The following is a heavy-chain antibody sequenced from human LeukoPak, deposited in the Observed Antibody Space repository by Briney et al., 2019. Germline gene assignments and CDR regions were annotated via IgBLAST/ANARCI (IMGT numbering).Heavy chain of an antibody. V-gene: IGHV3-21*01. J-gene: IGHJ2*01. CDR3: ARRIAGTATGGYFEP. D-gene: IGHD6-19*01. CDR1: GFTFSSYS. CDR2: ISSTSSYI. Sequence: GGSLRLSCAASGFTFSSYSMNWVRQAPGRGLEWVSSISSTSSYIYYADSVKGRFTISRDNSKNSLYLQMNSLRADDTAVYYCARRIAGTATGGYFEPWGRGTLVSVSS.